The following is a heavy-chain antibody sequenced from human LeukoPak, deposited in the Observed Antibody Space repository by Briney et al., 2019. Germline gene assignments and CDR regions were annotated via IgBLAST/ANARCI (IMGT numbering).Heavy chain of an antibody. Sequence: SGGSLRLSCSASGFTFSSYAMHWVRQAPGKGLEYVSAISSNGGSTYYADSVKGRFTISRDNSKNTLYLQMSRLRAEDTAVYYCVKEYQPDSGSFFYFDYWGQGTLVTVSS. D-gene: IGHD1-26*01. CDR1: GFTFSSYA. CDR3: VKEYQPDSGSFFYFDY. J-gene: IGHJ4*02. V-gene: IGHV3-64D*06. CDR2: ISSNGGST.